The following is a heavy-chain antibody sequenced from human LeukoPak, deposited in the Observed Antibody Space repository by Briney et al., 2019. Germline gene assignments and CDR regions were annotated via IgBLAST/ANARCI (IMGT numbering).Heavy chain of an antibody. V-gene: IGHV1-18*01. CDR3: ARDSFTAVTTPCDY. CDR2: TSGFTGDT. D-gene: IGHD1-1*01. CDR1: GYTFTSYG. Sequence: GASVKVFCKASGYTFTSYGISWVRQAPGQGLEWLGWTSGFTGDTLYPLRFQGRITMTTDRSTNTAFMELRSLRPDDTAVYFCARDSFTAVTTPCDYWGQGTLVTVSS. J-gene: IGHJ4*02.